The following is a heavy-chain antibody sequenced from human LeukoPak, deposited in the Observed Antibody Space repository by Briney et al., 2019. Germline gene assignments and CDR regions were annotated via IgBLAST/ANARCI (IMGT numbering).Heavy chain of an antibody. D-gene: IGHD3-3*01. Sequence: SETLSLTCTVSGGSISGHYWNWIRQSPEKGLEWIGYIYDGGTANYNPSLKSRVAISIDTSKNQFSLSLNSLTAADTAIYFCARKNFYPYWYFDVWGRGTLVTVSS. CDR2: IYDGGTA. CDR1: GGSISGHY. CDR3: ARKNFYPYWYFDV. V-gene: IGHV4-59*08. J-gene: IGHJ2*01.